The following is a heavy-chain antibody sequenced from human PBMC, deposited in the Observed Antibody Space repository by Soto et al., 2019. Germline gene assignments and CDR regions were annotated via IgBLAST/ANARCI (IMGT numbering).Heavy chain of an antibody. CDR2: INPSGGTT. CDR3: ARGRYSISSDWGN. J-gene: IGHJ4*02. Sequence: QVQLVQSGAEVKKPGASVKVSCKASGYTFTNYYIHWVRQAPGQGLQWMGVINPSGGTTDYAQKVQGRVTMTRDTSTSTVYMGLSSLKSEDTAQYYCARGRYSISSDWGNWGQGTLVTVSS. D-gene: IGHD6-6*01. V-gene: IGHV1-46*01. CDR1: GYTFTNYY.